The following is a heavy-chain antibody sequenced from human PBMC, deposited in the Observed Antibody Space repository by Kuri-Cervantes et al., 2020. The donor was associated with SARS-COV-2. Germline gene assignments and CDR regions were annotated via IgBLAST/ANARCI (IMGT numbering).Heavy chain of an antibody. J-gene: IGHJ4*02. Sequence: GESLKISCAASGFTFSSYWMSWVRQAPGKGLEWVANIKQDGSEKYYVDSVKGRFTISRDNAKNSLYLQMNSLRVEDTAVYYCARDKVVDYWGQGTLVTVSS. CDR3: ARDKVVDY. D-gene: IGHD2-15*01. CDR2: IKQDGSEK. V-gene: IGHV3-7*01. CDR1: GFTFSSYW.